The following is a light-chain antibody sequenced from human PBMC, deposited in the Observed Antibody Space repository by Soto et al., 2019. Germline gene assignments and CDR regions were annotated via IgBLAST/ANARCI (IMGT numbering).Light chain of an antibody. V-gene: IGKV3-15*01. CDR2: GAS. CDR1: QSVGSN. J-gene: IGKJ1*01. CDR3: QQYNNWPPDRT. Sequence: EIVMTQSPATLSVSPGERATLSFRASQSVGSNLAWYQQKPGQATRLLIYGASTRATGIPARFSGSGSGTEFTLTISSLQSEDFAIYFCQQYNNWPPDRTFGQGTKVEIK.